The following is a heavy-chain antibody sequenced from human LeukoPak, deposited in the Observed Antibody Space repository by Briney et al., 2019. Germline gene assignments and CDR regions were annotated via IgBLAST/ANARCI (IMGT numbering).Heavy chain of an antibody. V-gene: IGHV4-59*01. CDR3: ARGYYDSSGYYWDY. J-gene: IGHJ4*02. Sequence: SETLSLTCTVSGGSIGSYYWSWIRQPPGKGLEWIGYIYYSGSTNYNPSLKSRVTISVDTSKNQFSLKLSSVTAADTAVYYCARGYYDSSGYYWDYWGQGTLVTVSS. D-gene: IGHD3-22*01. CDR1: GGSIGSYY. CDR2: IYYSGST.